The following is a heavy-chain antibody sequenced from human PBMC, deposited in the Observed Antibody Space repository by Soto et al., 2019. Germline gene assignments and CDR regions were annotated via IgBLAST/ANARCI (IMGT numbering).Heavy chain of an antibody. D-gene: IGHD3-16*01. CDR3: ARWGTTGGLDV. J-gene: IGHJ4*02. CDR2: TSYDGSNN. V-gene: IGHV3-33*05. Sequence: QVQLVESGGGVVQPGTSLRLSCVGSGFTFRSYVIHWVRQAPGKGLEWVALTSYDGSNNFYGDSVKSRFTISRHNSRHTVELQMDSLRFGDTALYYCARWGTTGGLDVWGQGTLVSVSS. CDR1: GFTFRSYV.